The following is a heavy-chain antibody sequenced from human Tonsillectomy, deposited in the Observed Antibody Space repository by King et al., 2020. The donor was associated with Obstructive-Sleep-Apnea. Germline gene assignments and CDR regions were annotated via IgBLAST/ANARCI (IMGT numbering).Heavy chain of an antibody. CDR1: GGSISSSRYY. Sequence: LQLPDSGPGLVTPSETLSLTCTVSGGSISSSRYYWGWVRQPPGKGLEWIGSFYYSGTTYYNPSLKSRVTISVDTSKNQLSLKLNSVTAADTAVYYCARSALMDCGERRLKWCDQWGKGTLGTVYS. J-gene: IGHJ5*02. CDR2: FYYSGTT. V-gene: IGHV4-39*07. D-gene: IGHD3/OR15-3a*01. CDR3: ARSALMDCGERRLKWCDQ.